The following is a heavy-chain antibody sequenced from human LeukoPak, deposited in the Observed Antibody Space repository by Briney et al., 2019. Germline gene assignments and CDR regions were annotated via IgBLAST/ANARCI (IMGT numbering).Heavy chain of an antibody. J-gene: IGHJ4*02. CDR1: GFTFSSYG. V-gene: IGHV3-23*01. Sequence: GGSLRLSCAASGFTFSSYGMSWVRRAPGKGPEWVSGISGSGGNTYYADSVKGRFTISRDNSQNTLYLQMNTLRAEDTAVYYCAKVVSGFHFDYWGQGTLVTVSS. CDR3: AKVVSGFHFDY. D-gene: IGHD1-26*01. CDR2: ISGSGGNT.